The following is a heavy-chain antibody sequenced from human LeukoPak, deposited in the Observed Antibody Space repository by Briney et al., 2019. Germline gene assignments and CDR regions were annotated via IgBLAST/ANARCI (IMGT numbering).Heavy chain of an antibody. J-gene: IGHJ4*02. CDR1: GFIFTSYW. V-gene: IGHV3-7*01. CDR2: IKQDGSEK. CDR3: LREYYYDSSGYDYAS. Sequence: GGSLRLSCAGSGFIFTSYWMTWVRQAPGKGLEWVAKIKQDGSEKYYVDSVKGRFTISRDNAKNSLYLQMNSLRVEDTAVYYCLREYYYDSSGYDYASWGQGTLVTVSS. D-gene: IGHD3-22*01.